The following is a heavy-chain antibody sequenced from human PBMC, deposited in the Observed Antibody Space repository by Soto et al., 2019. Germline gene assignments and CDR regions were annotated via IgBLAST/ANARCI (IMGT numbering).Heavy chain of an antibody. Sequence: QEQLVQSGIEMRKPGSSVNVSCRASGGTFSSYALGWVRQAPGQGLEWMGGIIPVLGTSYTAQRFQGRVTIPVFESTGTTYMELSSLRVEDTAVYFCARGLHATSGSYYFDSWGQGPLVTVSS. CDR2: IIPVLGTS. V-gene: IGHV1-69*19. J-gene: IGHJ4*02. CDR3: ARGLHATSGSYYFDS. D-gene: IGHD3-10*01. CDR1: GGTFSSYA.